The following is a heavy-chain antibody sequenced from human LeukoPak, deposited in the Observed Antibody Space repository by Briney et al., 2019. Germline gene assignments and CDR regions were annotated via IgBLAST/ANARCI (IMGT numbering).Heavy chain of an antibody. J-gene: IGHJ6*02. CDR1: GFTFSSYW. CDR2: INGDGSST. Sequence: GGSLRLSFAASGFTFSSYWMHWVRQVPGKGLVRVSRINGDGSSTSYADSVTGRFTISRDNAKNTLYLQMGSLRAEDMAVYYCARAHYYDSSGYYYYGMDVWGQGTAVTVSS. V-gene: IGHV3-74*01. CDR3: ARAHYYDSSGYYYYGMDV. D-gene: IGHD3-22*01.